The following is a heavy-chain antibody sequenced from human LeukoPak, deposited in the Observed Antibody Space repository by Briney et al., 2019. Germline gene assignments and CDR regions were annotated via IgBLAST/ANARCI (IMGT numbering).Heavy chain of an antibody. D-gene: IGHD3-9*01. CDR2: ISYSTSFV. V-gene: IGHV3-21*01. J-gene: IGHJ5*02. Sequence: GGSLRLSCAASGFTFSSYSMTWVRQAPGKGLEWVSSISYSTSFVYYKDSVKGRFTISRDNAKNSLYLQMISLRAEDTAVYYCARDDILTGYSNNWFDPWGQGTLVTVSS. CDR3: ARDDILTGYSNNWFDP. CDR1: GFTFSSYS.